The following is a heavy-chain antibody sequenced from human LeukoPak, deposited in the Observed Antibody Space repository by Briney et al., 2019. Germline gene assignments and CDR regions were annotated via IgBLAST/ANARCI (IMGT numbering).Heavy chain of an antibody. Sequence: GGSLRLSCAASGYTFSSYAMSWVRQAPGKGPEWVSAISGSGGSTYYADSVKGRFTISRDNSKNTLYLQMNSLRAEDTAVYYCAKSGYLNYFDYWGQGTLVTVSS. CDR3: AKSGYLNYFDY. CDR2: ISGSGGST. CDR1: GYTFSSYA. V-gene: IGHV3-23*01. J-gene: IGHJ4*02. D-gene: IGHD5-12*01.